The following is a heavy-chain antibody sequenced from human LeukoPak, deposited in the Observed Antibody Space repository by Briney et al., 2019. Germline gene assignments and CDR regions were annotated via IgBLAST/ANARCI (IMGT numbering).Heavy chain of an antibody. CDR1: GYTFTGYY. V-gene: IGHV1-2*02. Sequence: ASVKVSCKASGYTFTGYYMHWVRQAPGQGLEWMGWINPNSGGTNYAQKFQGRVTMTRDTSISTAYMELSRLRSDDTAVYYCASSNGDYAIYYFDYWGQGTLVTVSS. CDR2: INPNSGGT. D-gene: IGHD4-17*01. J-gene: IGHJ4*02. CDR3: ASSNGDYAIYYFDY.